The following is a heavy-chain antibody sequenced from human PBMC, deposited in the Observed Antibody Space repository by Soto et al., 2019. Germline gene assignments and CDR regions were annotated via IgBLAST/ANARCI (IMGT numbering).Heavy chain of an antibody. Sequence: KPSETLSLTCTVSGGSISSGDYYWSWIRQPPGKGLEWIGYIYYSGSTYYNPSLKSRVTISVDTSKNQFSLKLSSVTAADTAVYYCAQGLPLSSWRDVGFDPWGQGTLVTVSS. CDR2: IYYSGST. J-gene: IGHJ5*02. CDR3: AQGLPLSSWRDVGFDP. CDR1: GGSISSGDYY. D-gene: IGHD6-13*01. V-gene: IGHV4-30-4*01.